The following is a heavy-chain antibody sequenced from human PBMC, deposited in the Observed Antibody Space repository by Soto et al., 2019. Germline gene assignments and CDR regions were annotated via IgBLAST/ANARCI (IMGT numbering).Heavy chain of an antibody. D-gene: IGHD2-2*01. CDR1: GFTFSNHA. CDR2: ISAEGGLI. Sequence: DVQLVESGRGLVQPGRSLRLSCAASGFTFSNHAMSWVRQAPGKGLEWVSGISAEGGLIYYADSVKGRFNMSRDNSKNTENVLMGSLRAENTAVYVCAKRKGTGAAAKNFDFCGQGTLVIVCS. J-gene: IGHJ4*02. V-gene: IGHV3-23*04. CDR3: AKRKGTGAAAKNFDF.